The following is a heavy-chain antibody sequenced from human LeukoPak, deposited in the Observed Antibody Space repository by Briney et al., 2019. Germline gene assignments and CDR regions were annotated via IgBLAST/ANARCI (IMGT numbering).Heavy chain of an antibody. CDR1: GGSFSGYY. V-gene: IGHV4-34*01. D-gene: IGHD3-10*01. Sequence: SETLSLTCAVYGGSFSGYYWSWIRQPPGKGLEWIGEINHSGSTNYNPSLKSRVTISVDTSKNQFSLKLSSVTAADTAVYYCAGNSGSYSQFDYWGQGTLVTVSS. CDR2: INHSGST. CDR3: AGNSGSYSQFDY. J-gene: IGHJ4*02.